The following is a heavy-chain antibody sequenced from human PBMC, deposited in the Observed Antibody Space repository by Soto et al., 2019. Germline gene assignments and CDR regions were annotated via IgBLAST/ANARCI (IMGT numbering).Heavy chain of an antibody. J-gene: IGHJ6*02. D-gene: IGHD3-10*01. V-gene: IGHV1-69*01. CDR1: GRTFSRDA. CDR2: IIPLLGTA. CDR3: ARGLGDPTHFYGMDV. Sequence: QVQLVQSGAEVKKPGSSVKVSCQASGRTFSRDAITWVRQAPGQGLEWMGGIIPLLGTANYAQMFQGRVTITADESTSTAYMELSSLRSEDTAVFYCARGLGDPTHFYGMDVWGQGTTVTVPS.